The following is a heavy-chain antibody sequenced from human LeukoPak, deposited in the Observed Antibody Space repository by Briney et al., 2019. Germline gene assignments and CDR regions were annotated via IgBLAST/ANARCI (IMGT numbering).Heavy chain of an antibody. J-gene: IGHJ5*02. CDR3: ARLGYCSSTSCSNNWFDP. CDR1: GGSISSGGYS. V-gene: IGHV4-30-2*01. D-gene: IGHD2-2*01. CDR2: IYHSGST. Sequence: SETLSLTCAVSGGSISSGGYSWSWIRQPPGKGLEWVGYIYHSGSTYYNPSLKSRVTISVDRSKNQFSLKLSSVTAADTAVYSCARLGYCSSTSCSNNWFDPWGQGTLVTVSS.